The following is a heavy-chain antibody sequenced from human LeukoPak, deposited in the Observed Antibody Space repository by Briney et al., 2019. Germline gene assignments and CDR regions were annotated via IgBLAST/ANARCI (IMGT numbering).Heavy chain of an antibody. J-gene: IGHJ5*02. CDR2: INPNSGGT. CDR1: GYTFTGYY. V-gene: IGHV1-2*02. CDR3: ARALDILTGYYNGWFDP. D-gene: IGHD3-9*01. Sequence: ASVKVSCKASGYTFTGYYMHWVRQAPGRGLEWMGWINPNSGGTNYAQKFQGRVTMTRDTSISTAYMELSRLRSDDTAVYYCARALDILTGYYNGWFDPWGQGTLVTVSS.